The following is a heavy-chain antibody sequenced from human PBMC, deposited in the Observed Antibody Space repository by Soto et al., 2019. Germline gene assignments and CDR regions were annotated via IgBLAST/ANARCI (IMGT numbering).Heavy chain of an antibody. J-gene: IGHJ6*02. CDR3: AKDRVSRSVYYYYGMDV. D-gene: IGHD1-26*01. CDR1: GFTFSSYG. Sequence: PGGSLRLSCAASGFTFSSYGMHWVRQAPGKGLEWVAVISYDGSNKYYADSVKGRFTISRDNSKNTLYLQMNGLRAEDTAVYYCAKDRVSRSVYYYYGMDVWGQGTTVTVSS. CDR2: ISYDGSNK. V-gene: IGHV3-30*18.